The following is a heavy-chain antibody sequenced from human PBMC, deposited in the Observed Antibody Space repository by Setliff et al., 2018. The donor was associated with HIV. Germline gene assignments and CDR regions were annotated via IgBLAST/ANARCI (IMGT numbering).Heavy chain of an antibody. CDR3: ASGEDSGTYGEPYDS. CDR2: IDHSGGP. J-gene: IGHJ4*02. D-gene: IGHD1-26*01. Sequence: SETLSLTCAVYGSSFNNYYWSWIRQSPGKGLEWIGEIDHSGGPNYKSSLKSRVTITIDTSKNQFSLKLHSVTAADTAVYYCASGEDSGTYGEPYDSWGQGALVTVSS. CDR1: GSSFNNYY. V-gene: IGHV4-34*01.